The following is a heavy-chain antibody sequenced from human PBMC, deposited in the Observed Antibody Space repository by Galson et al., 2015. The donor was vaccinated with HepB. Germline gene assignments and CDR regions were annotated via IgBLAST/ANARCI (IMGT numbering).Heavy chain of an antibody. D-gene: IGHD2-8*01. CDR1: GGSFSGYH. V-gene: IGHV4-34*01. CDR2: INQSGST. Sequence: LSLTCAVYGGSFSGYHWSWIRQPPGRGLEWIGEINQSGSTNYNPSLKSRVTTSVDTSKNQFSLKLSSVTAADTAVYYCARGGGYCTNGVCYIGFFDYWGQGTLVTVSS. J-gene: IGHJ4*02. CDR3: ARGGGYCTNGVCYIGFFDY.